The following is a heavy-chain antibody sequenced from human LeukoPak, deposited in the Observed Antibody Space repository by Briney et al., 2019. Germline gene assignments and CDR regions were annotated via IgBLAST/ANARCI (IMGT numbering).Heavy chain of an antibody. CDR3: VRDKNGWAGDY. V-gene: IGHV3-74*01. D-gene: IGHD6-19*01. CDR1: GFTFSSHY. J-gene: IGHJ4*02. CDR2: IKTDGTDP. Sequence: QPGGSLRLSCAASGFTFSSHYMQWVRQAPGKGLVWVSGIKTDGTDPRYADSVKGRFTISRDNAKDTLYLQMNSLRAEDTAIYYCVRDKNGWAGDYWGQGTLVTVSS.